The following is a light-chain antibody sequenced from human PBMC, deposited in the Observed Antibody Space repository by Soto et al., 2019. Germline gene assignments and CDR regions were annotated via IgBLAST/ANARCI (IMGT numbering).Light chain of an antibody. J-gene: IGLJ1*01. CDR2: DVN. V-gene: IGLV2-14*01. CDR1: SSDVGGYKF. Sequence: QSALTQPASVSGSPGQSITISCTGTSSDVGGYKFVSWYQQHPGKAPKFLIYDVNVRPSGVSDRFSGSKSGNTASLTISGPQAEDEADYYCCSYTSGSRYVFGTGTKLTVL. CDR3: CSYTSGSRYV.